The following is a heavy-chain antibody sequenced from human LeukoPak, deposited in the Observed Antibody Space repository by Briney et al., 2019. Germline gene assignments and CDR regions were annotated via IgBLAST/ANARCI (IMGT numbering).Heavy chain of an antibody. Sequence: ASVKVSCKASGYTFRNCGITWVRQAPGQGLEWMGWISPYNGNTRYAQKVQGRVTMTTDTSTSTAYMELRSLRSDDTAVYYCTRGGSSGPEGWFDPWAQGTLVTVSS. J-gene: IGHJ5*02. CDR3: TRGGSSGPEGWFDP. CDR2: ISPYNGNT. V-gene: IGHV1-18*01. D-gene: IGHD6-19*01. CDR1: GYTFRNCG.